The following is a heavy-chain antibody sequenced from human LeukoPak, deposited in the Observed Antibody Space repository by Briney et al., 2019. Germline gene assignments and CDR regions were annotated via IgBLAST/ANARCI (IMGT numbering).Heavy chain of an antibody. CDR3: ARDHMSSGLWIRFDY. D-gene: IGHD6-19*01. J-gene: IGHJ4*02. V-gene: IGHV3-30*04. CDR1: GFTLSSDS. Sequence: GKSLRLSCAACGFTLSSDSMHWMRQAPGKGLEWVAVISYDGSNKYYADSVKGRFTISRDNSRNTLYLEMNSLRAEDTAVYYCARDHMSSGLWIRFDYCGQATLVTVSS. CDR2: ISYDGSNK.